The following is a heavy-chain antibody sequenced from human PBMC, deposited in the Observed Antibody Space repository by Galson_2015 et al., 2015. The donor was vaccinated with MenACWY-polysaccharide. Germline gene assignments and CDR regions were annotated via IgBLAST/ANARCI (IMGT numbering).Heavy chain of an antibody. V-gene: IGHV3-30*02. J-gene: IGHJ4*02. CDR2: IRADGTNK. CDR3: ARRPSRSRYDFDY. Sequence: SLRLSCAASGFTFSSYGMHWVRQAPGKGLEWLAFIRADGTNKYYADSLKGRFTISRDNSKNTLYLQMNSLRTEDTAVYYCARRPSRSRYDFDYWGQGTLVTVSS. CDR1: GFTFSSYG. D-gene: IGHD6-6*01.